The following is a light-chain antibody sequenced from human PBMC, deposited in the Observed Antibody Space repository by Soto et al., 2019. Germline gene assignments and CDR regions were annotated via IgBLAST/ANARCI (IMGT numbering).Light chain of an antibody. CDR3: QHRFNWPFT. J-gene: IGKJ3*01. Sequence: IVMTQSPATLSVSPGERVTLSCRASETVRTNLAWFQQKPGQTPRLLIFGASTRATGIPTRFTGSGSETEFTLTIGSLQSEDLAVYYCQHRFNWPFTFGPGTKVDIK. V-gene: IGKV3-15*01. CDR1: ETVRTN. CDR2: GAS.